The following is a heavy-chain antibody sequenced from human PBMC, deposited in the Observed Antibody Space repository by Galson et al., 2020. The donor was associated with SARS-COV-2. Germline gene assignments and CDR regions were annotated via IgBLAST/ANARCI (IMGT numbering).Heavy chain of an antibody. CDR2: IHPNGNT. J-gene: IGHJ6*02. D-gene: IGHD2-15*01. V-gene: IGHV4-31*03. CDR3: VRESSSAEGLDV. CDR1: GGSISSGGYF. Sequence: SETLSLTCRVSGGSISSGGYFWTWIRQVPGKGLEWIGNIHPNGNTYYNPSLRSRLSISLDKSENYFSLKMTSASVADTAVYYCVRESSSAEGLDVWGQGTTGTVSS.